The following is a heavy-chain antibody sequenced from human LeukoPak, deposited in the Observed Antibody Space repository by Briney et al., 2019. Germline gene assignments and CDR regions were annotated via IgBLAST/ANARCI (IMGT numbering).Heavy chain of an antibody. CDR2: INHSGST. V-gene: IGHV4-34*01. Sequence: SETLSLTCAVYGGSFSGYYWSWIRQPPGKGLEWIGEINHSGSTNYNLSLKSRVTISIDTSKNQFSLKLSSVTAADTAVYYCARVLARRNNWFDPWGQGTLVTVSS. CDR1: GGSFSGYY. J-gene: IGHJ5*02. CDR3: ARVLARRNNWFDP. D-gene: IGHD6-6*01.